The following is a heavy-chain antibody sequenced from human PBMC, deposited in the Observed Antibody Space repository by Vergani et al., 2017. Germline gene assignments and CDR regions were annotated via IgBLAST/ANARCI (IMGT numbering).Heavy chain of an antibody. J-gene: IGHJ4*02. Sequence: EVQLLESGGGLIQPGGSLRLSCAAFRFTFNNYGMNWVRQAPGKGLEWVSGISGSGARTDYADFVKGRFTISRDNSKNTLYLQMNSLRVEDTAVYYCGRGSDNYNWGQGTLVTVSS. CDR1: RFTFNNYG. CDR3: GRGSDNYN. CDR2: ISGSGART. V-gene: IGHV3-23*01. D-gene: IGHD5-24*01.